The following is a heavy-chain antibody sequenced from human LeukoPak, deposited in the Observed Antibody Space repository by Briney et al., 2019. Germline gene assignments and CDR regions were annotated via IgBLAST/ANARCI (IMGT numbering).Heavy chain of an antibody. V-gene: IGHV3-9*01. CDR2: ISWNSGSI. CDR3: AGAWGIAVAGGSFDP. D-gene: IGHD6-19*01. Sequence: PGGSLRLSCSASGFTFDDYAMPLVRQAPGKGLGWVSGISWNSGSIGYADSVKGRFTISRDNAKNSLYLQMNSLRAEDTALYYCAGAWGIAVAGGSFDPWGQGTLVTVSS. J-gene: IGHJ5*02. CDR1: GFTFDDYA.